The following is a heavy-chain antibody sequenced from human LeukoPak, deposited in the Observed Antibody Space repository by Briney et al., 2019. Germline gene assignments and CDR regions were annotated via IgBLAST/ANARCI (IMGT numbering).Heavy chain of an antibody. J-gene: IGHJ4*02. CDR1: GYNFIELC. Sequence: ASVKVSFTVSGYNFIELCIHWVRPAPGKGLEWMGGFDPEADETIYAPSFQGRLTLTEDRVTDTAYMELICLRSDDTAVYYCVTDLDDSADYWGQGTLVTVST. CDR3: VTDLDDSADY. CDR2: FDPEADET. D-gene: IGHD1-1*01. V-gene: IGHV1-24*01.